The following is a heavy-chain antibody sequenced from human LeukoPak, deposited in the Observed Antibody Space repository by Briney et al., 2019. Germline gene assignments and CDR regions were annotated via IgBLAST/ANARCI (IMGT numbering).Heavy chain of an antibody. V-gene: IGHV1-18*01. CDR1: GYTFTSYG. CDR3: ARARGSGSYYIDY. Sequence: ASVKASCKASGYTFTSYGISWVRQAPGQGLEWMGWISAYNGDRNYAQKFQGRVTMTTDTLTTTVYMDLRSLRSDDTAVYYCARARGSGSYYIDYWGQGTLVTVSS. D-gene: IGHD3-10*01. CDR2: ISAYNGDR. J-gene: IGHJ4*02.